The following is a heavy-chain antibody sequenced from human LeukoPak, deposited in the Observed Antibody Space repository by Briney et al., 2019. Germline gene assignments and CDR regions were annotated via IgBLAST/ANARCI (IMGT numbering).Heavy chain of an antibody. CDR3: AKDRYGDYGPFDN. D-gene: IGHD4-17*01. V-gene: IGHV3-30*18. J-gene: IGHJ3*02. CDR2: ISYDGSNK. CDR1: GFTFSSYG. Sequence: GRSLRLSCAASGFTFSSYGMHWVRQAPGKGLEWVAVISYDGSNKYYADSVKGRFTISRDNSKNTLSLQMNSVRPDDTAVYYCAKDRYGDYGPFDNWGQGTMVTVSS.